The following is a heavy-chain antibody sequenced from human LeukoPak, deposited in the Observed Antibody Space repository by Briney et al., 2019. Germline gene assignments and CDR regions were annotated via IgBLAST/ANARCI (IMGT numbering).Heavy chain of an antibody. CDR2: ISSPSSTI. J-gene: IGHJ4*02. CDR3: ARVHTVVTPFDS. V-gene: IGHV3-48*01. Sequence: GGSLRLSCAASGFTFSSYSMNWVRQAPGKGLEWVSYISSPSSTIYYADSVKGRFTISRDNAKSSLYLQMNSLRAEDTAVYYCARVHTVVTPFDSWGQGTLVTVSS. D-gene: IGHD4-23*01. CDR1: GFTFSSYS.